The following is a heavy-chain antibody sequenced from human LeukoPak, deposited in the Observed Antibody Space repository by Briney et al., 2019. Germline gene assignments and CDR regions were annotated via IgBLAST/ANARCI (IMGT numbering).Heavy chain of an antibody. V-gene: IGHV3-30*18. J-gene: IGHJ2*01. CDR3: AKEGLTGYYLGYFDL. CDR1: GLTVSSSY. Sequence: GGSLRLSCAASGLTVSSSYMSWVRQAPGKGLEWVAVISYDGSNKYYADSVKGRSTISRDNSKNTLYLQMNSLRAEDTAVYYCAKEGLTGYYLGYFDLWGRGTLVTVSS. D-gene: IGHD3-9*01. CDR2: ISYDGSNK.